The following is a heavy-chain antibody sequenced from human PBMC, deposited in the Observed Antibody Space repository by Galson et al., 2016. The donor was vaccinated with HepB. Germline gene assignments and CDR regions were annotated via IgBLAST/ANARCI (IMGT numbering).Heavy chain of an antibody. Sequence: TLSLTCTVSGGSISSGPYHWSWIRQPAGKGLDYIGRICSSGSTYYSPSLKSRVTISVDTSKNQFSLKLSSVTAADTAVYYCARNWATGYYYMDVWGKGTTVTVSS. CDR3: ARNWATGYYYMDV. CDR2: ICSSGST. J-gene: IGHJ6*03. V-gene: IGHV4-61*02. CDR1: GGSISSGPYH. D-gene: IGHD5-12*01.